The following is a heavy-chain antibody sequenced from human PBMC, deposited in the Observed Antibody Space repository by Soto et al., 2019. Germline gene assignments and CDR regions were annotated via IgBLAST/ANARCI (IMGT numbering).Heavy chain of an antibody. V-gene: IGHV1-69*13. J-gene: IGHJ6*02. CDR2: IIPIFGTA. CDR1: GGTFSSYA. Sequence: ASVKVSCKASGGTFSSYAISWVRQAPGQGLEWMGGIIPIFGTANYAQKFQGRVTITADESTSTAYMELSSLRSEDTAVYYCAREGSYCSGGSCYSHYYYGMDVWGQGTTVTVSS. CDR3: AREGSYCSGGSCYSHYYYGMDV. D-gene: IGHD2-15*01.